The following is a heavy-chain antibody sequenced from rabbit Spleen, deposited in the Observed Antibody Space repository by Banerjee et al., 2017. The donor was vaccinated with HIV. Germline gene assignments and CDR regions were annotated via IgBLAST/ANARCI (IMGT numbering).Heavy chain of an antibody. J-gene: IGHJ4*01. CDR1: RFDFSTYS. V-gene: IGHV1S7*01. D-gene: IGHD2-1*01. Sequence: QELVESGGGLVQPGGSLKLSCKASRFDFSTYSMSWVRQAPGKGLEWIGYIVPIFGVTYYANWVNGRFTISSHNAQNTLYLQLNSLTAADTATYFCARGSAAMTMVITGYYLGLWGPGTLVTVS. CDR3: ARGSAAMTMVITGYYLGL. CDR2: IVPIFGVT.